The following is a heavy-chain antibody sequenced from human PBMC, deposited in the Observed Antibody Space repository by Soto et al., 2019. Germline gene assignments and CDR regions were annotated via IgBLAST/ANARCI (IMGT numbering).Heavy chain of an antibody. V-gene: IGHV1-69*01. Sequence: QVQLVQSGAEVKKPGSSVKVSCKASGGTFSSYAISWVRQAPGQGLEWMGGIIPIFGRANYAQKFQGRVTITADESTSTAYMELSSLRSEDTAVYYCARGLKDYDILTGYFDYWGQGTLVTVSS. CDR1: GGTFSSYA. CDR3: ARGLKDYDILTGYFDY. D-gene: IGHD3-9*01. J-gene: IGHJ4*02. CDR2: IIPIFGRA.